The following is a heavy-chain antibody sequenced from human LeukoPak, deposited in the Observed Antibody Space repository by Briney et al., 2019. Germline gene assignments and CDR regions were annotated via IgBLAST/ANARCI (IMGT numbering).Heavy chain of an antibody. V-gene: IGHV4-30-4*01. Sequence: SETLSLTCTVSGGSISSGDYYWSWIRQPPGKGLEWIVYIYYSGSTYYNPSLKSRVTISVDTSKNQFSLKLSSVTAADTAVYYCAREGSDSSGSFFDYWGQGTLVTVSS. CDR2: IYYSGST. J-gene: IGHJ4*02. CDR3: AREGSDSSGSFFDY. D-gene: IGHD3-22*01. CDR1: GGSISSGDYY.